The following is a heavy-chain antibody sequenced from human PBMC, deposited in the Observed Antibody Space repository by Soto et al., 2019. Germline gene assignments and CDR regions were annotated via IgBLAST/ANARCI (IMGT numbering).Heavy chain of an antibody. CDR1: GGTFSSYA. V-gene: IGHV1-69*06. J-gene: IGHJ4*02. CDR2: IIPIFGTA. CDR3: ARDSLDSSGYCLDY. D-gene: IGHD3-22*01. Sequence: QVQLVQSGAEVKKPGSSVKVSCKASGGTFSSYAISWVRQAPGQGLEWMGGIIPIFGTANYAQKFQGGLTMTTDTSTSTAYMELRSLRSDDTAVYYCARDSLDSSGYCLDYWGQGTLVTVSS.